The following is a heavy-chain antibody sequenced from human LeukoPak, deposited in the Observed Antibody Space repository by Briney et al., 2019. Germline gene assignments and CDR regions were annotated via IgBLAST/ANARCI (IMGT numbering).Heavy chain of an antibody. CDR2: IYFSGRT. J-gene: IGHJ4*02. CDR3: ARQGPATHYYDSSGYYSDFDY. CDR1: GVSLSSSSYY. Sequence: SETLSLTCTVSGVSLSSSSYYWGWIRQPPGKGLEWIGSIYFSGRTYSHPSLKSRVTISVDTSKTQFSLKLSSVTAADTAVYYCARQGPATHYYDSSGYYSDFDYWGQGTLVTVSS. V-gene: IGHV4-39*01. D-gene: IGHD3-22*01.